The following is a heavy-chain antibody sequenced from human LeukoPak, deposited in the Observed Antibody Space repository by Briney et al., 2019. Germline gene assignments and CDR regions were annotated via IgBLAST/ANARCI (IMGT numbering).Heavy chain of an antibody. CDR3: ATTIAATDTRYFDY. CDR2: ILYDGSNQ. V-gene: IGHV3-30-3*01. CDR1: GFTFRSYA. D-gene: IGHD6-25*01. J-gene: IGHJ4*02. Sequence: GGSLRLSCAASGFTFRSYAMHWVRQAPGKGLEWVAVILYDGSNQYYADSVRGRFTISRDDAKNSLYLQMNSLRAEDTAVYYCATTIAATDTRYFDYWGQGTLVTVSS.